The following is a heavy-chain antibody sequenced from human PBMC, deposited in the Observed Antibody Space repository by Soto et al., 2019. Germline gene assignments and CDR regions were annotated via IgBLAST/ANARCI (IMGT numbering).Heavy chain of an antibody. J-gene: IGHJ6*02. CDR3: ARDIVATNYYYYGMDV. CDR2: ISYDGSNK. Sequence: GGSLRLSCAASGFTFSSYAMHWVRQAPGKGLEWVAVISYDGSNKYYADSVKGRFTISRDNSKNTLYLQMNSLRAEDTAVYYCARDIVATNYYYYGMDVWGQGTTVTV. V-gene: IGHV3-30-3*01. CDR1: GFTFSSYA. D-gene: IGHD5-12*01.